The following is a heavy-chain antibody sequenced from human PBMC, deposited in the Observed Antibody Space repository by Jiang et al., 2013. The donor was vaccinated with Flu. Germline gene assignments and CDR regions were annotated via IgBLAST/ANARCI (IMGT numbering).Heavy chain of an antibody. J-gene: IGHJ6*02. CDR1: GGSISSSSYY. D-gene: IGHD5-24*01. V-gene: IGHV4-39*01. CDR3: ARHGILGDGYNERMDV. Sequence: GPGLVKPSETLSLTCTVSGGSISSSSYYWGWIRQPPGKGLEWIGSIYYSGSTYYNPSLKSRVTISVDTSKNQFSLKLSSVTAADTAVYYCARHGILGDGYNERMDVWGQGTTVTVSS. CDR2: IYYSGST.